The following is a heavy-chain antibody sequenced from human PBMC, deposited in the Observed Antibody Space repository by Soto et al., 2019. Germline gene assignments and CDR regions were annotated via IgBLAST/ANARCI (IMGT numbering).Heavy chain of an antibody. CDR3: ARGVGQQLVLPPYVSGYYYYMDV. CDR2: IYYSGST. CDR1: GGSISSYY. D-gene: IGHD6-6*01. J-gene: IGHJ6*03. V-gene: IGHV4-59*01. Sequence: SETLSLTCTVSGGSISSYYWSWIRQPPGKGLEWIGYIYYSGSTNYNPSLKSRVTISVDTSKNQFSLKLSSVTAADTAVYYCARGVGQQLVLPPYVSGYYYYMDVWGKGTTVTVSS.